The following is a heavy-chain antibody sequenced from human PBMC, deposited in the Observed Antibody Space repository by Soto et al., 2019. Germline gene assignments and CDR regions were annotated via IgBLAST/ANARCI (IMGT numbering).Heavy chain of an antibody. CDR2: ISYDGSNK. V-gene: IGHV3-30-3*01. Sequence: GGSPRLSCAASGFTFSSYAMHWVRQAPGKGLEWVAVISYDGSNKYYADSVKGRFTISRDNSKNTLYLQMNSLRAEDTAVYYCARDGSSGWYGGYYYGMDVWGQGTTVTVSS. J-gene: IGHJ6*02. CDR1: GFTFSSYA. CDR3: ARDGSSGWYGGYYYGMDV. D-gene: IGHD6-19*01.